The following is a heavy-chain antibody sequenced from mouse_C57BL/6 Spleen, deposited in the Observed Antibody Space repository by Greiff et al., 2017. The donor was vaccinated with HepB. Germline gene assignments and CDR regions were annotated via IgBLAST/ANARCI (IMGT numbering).Heavy chain of an antibody. CDR3: ARRDGFYAMDD. J-gene: IGHJ4*01. D-gene: IGHD2-3*01. Sequence: QVQLQQSGAELVMPGASVKLSCKASGYTFTSYWMHWVKQRPGQGLEWIGEIDPSDSYTNYNQKFKGKTTLTVDKSSSTAYMQLSSLTSEDSAVYYCARRDGFYAMDDWGQGTSVTVAS. CDR2: IDPSDSYT. V-gene: IGHV1-69*01. CDR1: GYTFTSYW.